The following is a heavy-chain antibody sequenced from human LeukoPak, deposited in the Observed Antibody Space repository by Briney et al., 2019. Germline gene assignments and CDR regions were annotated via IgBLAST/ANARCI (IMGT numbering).Heavy chain of an antibody. Sequence: GGSLRLSCAASGFTFSTYAINWVRQAPGKGLEWVSSINSAGTSKKYADSLKGRFTISRDNAKNSLFLQLSSLRDEDTAVYYCARGRNAGGPYYSDYWGQGTLVTVSS. CDR2: INSAGTSK. CDR1: GFTFSTYA. V-gene: IGHV3-21*01. J-gene: IGHJ4*02. CDR3: ARGRNAGGPYYSDY. D-gene: IGHD4-23*01.